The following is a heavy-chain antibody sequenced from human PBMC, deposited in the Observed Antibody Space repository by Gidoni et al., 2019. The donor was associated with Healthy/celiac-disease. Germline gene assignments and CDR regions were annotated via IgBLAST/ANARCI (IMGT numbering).Heavy chain of an antibody. D-gene: IGHD2-8*01. CDR2: IWYDGSNK. Sequence: TFSSYGMHWVRQAPGKGLEWVAVIWYDGSNKYYADSVKGRFTISRDNSKNTLYLQMNSLRAEDTAVYYCARGAKDIVLIAPHYYYYYMDVWGKGTTVTVSS. CDR1: TFSSYG. V-gene: IGHV3-33*01. J-gene: IGHJ6*03. CDR3: ARGAKDIVLIAPHYYYYYMDV.